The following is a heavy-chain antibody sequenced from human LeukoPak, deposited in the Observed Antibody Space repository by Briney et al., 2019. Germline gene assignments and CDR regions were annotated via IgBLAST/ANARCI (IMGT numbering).Heavy chain of an antibody. CDR3: AKTRPSWYFDL. Sequence: GGSLRLSCAASEFTFSSNAMTWVRQAPGKGLEWVAAITASGGSTQYADSVKGRFTFSRDNSKNTLFLQMNSLRAEDTAVYYCAKTRPSWYFDLWGCGTLVTVSS. V-gene: IGHV3-23*01. CDR2: ITASGGST. D-gene: IGHD4-11*01. J-gene: IGHJ2*01. CDR1: EFTFSSNA.